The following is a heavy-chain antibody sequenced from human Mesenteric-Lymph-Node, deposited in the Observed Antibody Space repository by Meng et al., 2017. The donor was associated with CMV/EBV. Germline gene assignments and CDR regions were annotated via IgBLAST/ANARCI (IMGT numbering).Heavy chain of an antibody. CDR2: IRYDGSNK. Sequence: GESLKISCAASGFTFSSYDMHWVRQAPGKGLEWVAFIRYDGSNKYYADSVKGRFTISRDNAKNSLYLQMNSLRAEDTAVYYCARVPPRNYGMDVWGQGTTVTVSS. CDR3: ARVPPRNYGMDV. V-gene: IGHV3-30*02. CDR1: GFTFSSYD. J-gene: IGHJ6*02.